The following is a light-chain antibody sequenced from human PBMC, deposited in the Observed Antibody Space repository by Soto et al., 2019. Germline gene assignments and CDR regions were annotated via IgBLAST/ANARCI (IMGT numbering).Light chain of an antibody. CDR1: QSITSSY. CDR3: QQYDTFPYT. J-gene: IGKJ2*01. CDR2: HTS. V-gene: IGKV3-20*01. Sequence: EIVLTQSPGTLSLSPGERATLSCRASQSITSSYLAWYQEKPRQAPRLLIYHTSTRATGIPDRFSGSVSGTDFTLIINRLEPEDFAVYYCQQYDTFPYTFGQGTKLEI.